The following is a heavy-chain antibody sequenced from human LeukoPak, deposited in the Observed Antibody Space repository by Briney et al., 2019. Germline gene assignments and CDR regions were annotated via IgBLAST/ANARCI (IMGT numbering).Heavy chain of an antibody. V-gene: IGHV1-69*13. CDR3: ARVEDGYSYGATFDY. J-gene: IGHJ4*02. Sequence: SVKVSCKASGGTYSSYAISWVRQAPGQGLEWMGGIIPIFGTANYAQKFQGRVTITADESTSTAYMELSSLRSEDTAVYYCARVEDGYSYGATFDYWGQGTLVTVSS. CDR1: GGTYSSYA. CDR2: IIPIFGTA. D-gene: IGHD5-18*01.